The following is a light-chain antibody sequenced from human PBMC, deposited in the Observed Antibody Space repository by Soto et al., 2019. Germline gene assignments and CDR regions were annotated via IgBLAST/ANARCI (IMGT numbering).Light chain of an antibody. Sequence: EIVLTRSPATLSLSPGERATLSCRASQSVSSYLAWYQQKPGQAPRLLIYDASNGATGIPARFSGSGSGTDFTLTISSLEPEDFAVYYCQQYGSSPPITFGQGTRLEIK. CDR1: QSVSSY. V-gene: IGKV3-11*01. CDR3: QQYGSSPPIT. CDR2: DAS. J-gene: IGKJ5*01.